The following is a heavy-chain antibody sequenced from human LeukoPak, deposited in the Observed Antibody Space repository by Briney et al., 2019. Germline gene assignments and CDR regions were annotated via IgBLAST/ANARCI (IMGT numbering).Heavy chain of an antibody. CDR3: ARDYYGSGSYPNPNYGMDV. D-gene: IGHD3-10*01. J-gene: IGHJ6*04. Sequence: SETLSLTCTVSGGSVSSGSYYWSWIRQPPGKGLEWIGYIYYSGSTNYNPSLKSRVTISVGTSKNQFSLELCSVTAADTAVYYCARDYYGSGSYPNPNYGMDVWGKGTTVTVSS. CDR2: IYYSGST. CDR1: GGSVSSGSYY. V-gene: IGHV4-61*01.